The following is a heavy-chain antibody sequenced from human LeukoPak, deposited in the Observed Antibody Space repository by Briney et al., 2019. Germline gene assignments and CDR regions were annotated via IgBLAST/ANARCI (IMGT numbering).Heavy chain of an antibody. D-gene: IGHD6-19*01. CDR1: GFTFSSNA. CDR2: ISGSGGST. Sequence: GGSLRLSCAASGFTFSSNAMSWVRQAPGKGLEWVSAISGSGGSTYYADSVKGRFTISRDNSKNTLYLQMNSLRAEDTAVYYCAKATPKSIAVAGRPQAHYWGQGTLVTVSS. CDR3: AKATPKSIAVAGRPQAHY. J-gene: IGHJ4*02. V-gene: IGHV3-23*01.